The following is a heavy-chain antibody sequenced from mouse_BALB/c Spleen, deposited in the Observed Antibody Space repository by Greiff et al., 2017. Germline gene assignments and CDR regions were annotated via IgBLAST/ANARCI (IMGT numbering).Heavy chain of an antibody. Sequence: EVQLQESGPELVKPGASVKMSCKASGYTFTSYVMHWVKQKPGQGLEWIGYINPYNDGTKYNEKFKGKATLTSDKSSSTAYMELSSLTSEDSAVYYCARSGTGYAMDYWGQGTSVTVSS. CDR2: INPYNDGT. CDR1: GYTFTSYV. V-gene: IGHV1-14*01. J-gene: IGHJ4*01. D-gene: IGHD3-1*01. CDR3: ARSGTGYAMDY.